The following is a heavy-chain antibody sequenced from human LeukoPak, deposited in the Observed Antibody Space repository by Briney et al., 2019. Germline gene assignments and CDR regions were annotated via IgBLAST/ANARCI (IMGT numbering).Heavy chain of an antibody. Sequence: SGGSLRLSCAASGFTFSGSAMHWVRQASGKGLEWVGRIRSKGNSYATAYAASVKGRFTISRDDSKNTAYLQMNSLKTEDTAVYYCTRLARGIVGADYWGQGTLVTVSS. CDR1: GFTFSGSA. CDR2: IRSKGNSYAT. CDR3: TRLARGIVGADY. J-gene: IGHJ4*02. V-gene: IGHV3-73*01. D-gene: IGHD1-26*01.